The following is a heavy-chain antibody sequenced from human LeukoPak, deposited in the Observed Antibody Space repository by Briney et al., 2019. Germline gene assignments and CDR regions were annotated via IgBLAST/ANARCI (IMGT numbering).Heavy chain of an antibody. J-gene: IGHJ4*02. V-gene: IGHV3-7*01. CDR2: IKQDGSEK. Sequence: TGGSLRLSCAAYRFTFSSYWMSWVRQAPGKGLEGVANIKQDGSEKYYVDSVKGRFTISRDNAKNSLYLQMNSLRAEDTTVYYRASGSSTSSLFDYWGQGTLVTVSS. D-gene: IGHD2-2*01. CDR1: RFTFSSYW. CDR3: ASGSSTSSLFDY.